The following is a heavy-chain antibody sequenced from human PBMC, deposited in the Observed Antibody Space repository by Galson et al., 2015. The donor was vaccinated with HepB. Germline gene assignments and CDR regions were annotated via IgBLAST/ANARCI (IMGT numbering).Heavy chain of an antibody. CDR3: AHFSGSYYKPATPFDY. D-gene: IGHD3-10*01. V-gene: IGHV2-5*01. CDR1: GFSLSTSGVG. CDR2: IYWNDGK. Sequence: PALVKPTQTLTLTCTFSGFSLSTSGVGVGWIRQPPGKALEWLALIYWNDGKRYSPSLKSRLTITKDTSKNQVVLTMTNMDPVDTATYYCAHFSGSYYKPATPFDYWGQGTLVTVSS. J-gene: IGHJ4*02.